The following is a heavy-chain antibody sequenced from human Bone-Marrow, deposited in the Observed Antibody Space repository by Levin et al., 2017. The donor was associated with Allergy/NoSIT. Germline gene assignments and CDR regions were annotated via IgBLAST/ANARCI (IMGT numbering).Heavy chain of an antibody. V-gene: IGHV1-69*13. CDR2: IIPTSGAS. D-gene: IGHD3/OR15-3a*01. CDR3: ASGRGPDYFDH. CDR1: RDSFSRYA. Sequence: SVKVSCKASRDSFSRYAVSWVRQAPGQGLEWMGGIIPTSGASTYAQRFQGRVTFTADESTSTIYMDLTSLRPEDTAVFFCASGRGPDYFDHWGQGSLVIVSS. J-gene: IGHJ4*02.